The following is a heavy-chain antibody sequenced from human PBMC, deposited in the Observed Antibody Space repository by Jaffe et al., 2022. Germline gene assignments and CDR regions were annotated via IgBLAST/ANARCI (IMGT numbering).Heavy chain of an antibody. V-gene: IGHV3-74*01. CDR1: GFTFTTYW. D-gene: IGHD5-12*01. Sequence: EVQLVESGGGLVQPGGSLRLSCAASGFTFTTYWMHWVRQAPGKGLVWVSRIDSDGSSTNYADSVKGRFTISRDNAKNTLYLQINSLRAEDTAVYYCGRTGLLRDGSTSFDHWGQGTLVTVSS. J-gene: IGHJ4*02. CDR2: IDSDGSST. CDR3: GRTGLLRDGSTSFDH.